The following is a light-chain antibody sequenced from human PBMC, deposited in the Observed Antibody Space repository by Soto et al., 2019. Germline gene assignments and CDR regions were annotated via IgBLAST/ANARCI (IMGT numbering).Light chain of an antibody. CDR2: AAS. CDR3: QQSYSTPPA. CDR1: QSISSY. J-gene: IGKJ2*01. Sequence: DIQMTQSPSSLSASVGDRVTITCRASQSISSYLNWYQQTPGKAPKLLIYAASSLHSGVPSRFSGSGSGTDFTLTISSLQPEDFATYYCQQSYSTPPAFGQGTKLEIE. V-gene: IGKV1-39*01.